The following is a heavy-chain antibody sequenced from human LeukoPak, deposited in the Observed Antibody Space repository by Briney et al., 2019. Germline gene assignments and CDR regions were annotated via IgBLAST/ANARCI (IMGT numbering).Heavy chain of an antibody. Sequence: GESLKISCKGSGYSFTTYWIGWVRQMPGKGLEWMGIIYPDDSDTRYSPSFQGQVTISVDKSISTAYLQWSSLKASDAAIYYCARRGSSTSVYYYGMDVWGQGTTVTVSS. CDR2: IYPDDSDT. CDR3: ARRGSSTSVYYYGMDV. D-gene: IGHD6-13*01. V-gene: IGHV5-51*01. J-gene: IGHJ6*02. CDR1: GYSFTTYW.